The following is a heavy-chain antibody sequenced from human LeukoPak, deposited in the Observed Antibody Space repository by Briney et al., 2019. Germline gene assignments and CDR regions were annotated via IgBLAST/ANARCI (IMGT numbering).Heavy chain of an antibody. CDR2: IYYTGST. D-gene: IGHD2-2*01. Sequence: PSETLSLTCTVSGGSFGRYYWSWIRQSPGKGLEWLGYIYYTGSTSYNPSLESRITTSLDTARNQFSLRLTSVTTADTAVYYCAREEGDCDTVRCYESFDVWGPGTMVAVSS. J-gene: IGHJ3*01. CDR1: GGSFGRYY. CDR3: AREEGDCDTVRCYESFDV. V-gene: IGHV4-59*01.